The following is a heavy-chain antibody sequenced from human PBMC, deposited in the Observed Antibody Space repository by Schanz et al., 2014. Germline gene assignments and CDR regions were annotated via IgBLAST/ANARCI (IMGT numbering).Heavy chain of an antibody. CDR3: ARGLVRYFDF. CDR2: IYPNTGGT. Sequence: QVQLVQSGAELKKPGASVKVSCKTSGFSFIGYSLHWVRQAPGRGLEWMGRIYPNTGGTDYAQKFQGRVTMTRDTSSSAAYVVQSSLTSDDTAVYYCARGLVRYFDFWGQGTPVTVSS. CDR1: GFSFIGYS. J-gene: IGHJ4*02. V-gene: IGHV1-2*06. D-gene: IGHD2-8*02.